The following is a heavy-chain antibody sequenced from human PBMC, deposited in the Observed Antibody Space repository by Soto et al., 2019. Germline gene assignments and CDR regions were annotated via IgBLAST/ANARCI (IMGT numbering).Heavy chain of an antibody. CDR2: IYYSGSA. Sequence: SETLSLTCPVSGGSFSSYYWSWIRRPPGKGLEWIGYIYYSGSANHNPSLKSRITMSIDTSKNQFSLKMSSVTAADTAVYYCARGCSGARGDLYLGGSDVWGQGTTVTVSS. CDR3: ARGCSGARGDLYLGGSDV. CDR1: GGSFSSYY. D-gene: IGHD3-10*01. J-gene: IGHJ6*02. V-gene: IGHV4-59*01.